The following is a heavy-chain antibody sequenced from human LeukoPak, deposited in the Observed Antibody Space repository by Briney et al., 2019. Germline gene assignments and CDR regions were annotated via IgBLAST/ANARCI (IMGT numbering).Heavy chain of an antibody. CDR1: GYTFTGYY. CDR2: IIPIFGTA. J-gene: IGHJ4*02. Sequence: ASVKVSCKASGYTFTGYYMHWVRQAPGQGLEWMGGIIPIFGTANYAQKFQGRVTITADKSTSTAYMELSSLRSEDTAVYYCARLAYDYVWGSYRYTEAGFDYWGQGTLVTVSS. CDR3: ARLAYDYVWGSYRYTEAGFDY. V-gene: IGHV1-69*06. D-gene: IGHD3-16*02.